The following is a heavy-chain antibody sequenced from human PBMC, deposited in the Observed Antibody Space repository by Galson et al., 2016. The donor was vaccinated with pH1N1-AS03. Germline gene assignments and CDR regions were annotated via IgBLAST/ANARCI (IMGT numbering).Heavy chain of an antibody. Sequence: SLRLSCAASGFTFKNYAMSWVRQAPGKGLEWVSVISGVGTSTYYAATVKGRFPISRDNAKNTLSLQMDGLRAEDTALYYGAKEGDEGAFDCWGQGTLVTVSP. CDR3: AKEGDEGAFDC. J-gene: IGHJ4*02. CDR1: GFTFKNYA. V-gene: IGHV3-23*01. CDR2: ISGVGTST.